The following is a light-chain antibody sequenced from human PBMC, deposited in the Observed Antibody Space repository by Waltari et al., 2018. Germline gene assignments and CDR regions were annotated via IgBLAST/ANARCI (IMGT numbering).Light chain of an antibody. Sequence: DIQMPQSPSSLSASVGDKVTMTCRASQSINIYLKWYQQKPGKAPKFLIYAASSLQSGVPSRFSGSGSGTDFTLTISSLQPEDFATYYCQQSYITPWTFGQGTKVEIK. CDR3: QQSYITPWT. CDR2: AAS. V-gene: IGKV1-39*01. CDR1: QSINIY. J-gene: IGKJ1*01.